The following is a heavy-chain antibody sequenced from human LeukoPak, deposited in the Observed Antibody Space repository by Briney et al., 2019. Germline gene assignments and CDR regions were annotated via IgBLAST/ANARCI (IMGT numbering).Heavy chain of an antibody. CDR3: ARDQGSTAMDTFDY. Sequence: GGSVSLSCVASGFTFSSYSMNCVRPAPGRGLEWVSSISSSSCYIYYADSVKGRFTISRDNAKNSLYLQMNSLRAEDTAVYYCARDQGSTAMDTFDYWGQGTLVTVSS. D-gene: IGHD5-18*01. CDR2: ISSSSCYI. V-gene: IGHV3-21*01. CDR1: GFTFSSYS. J-gene: IGHJ4*02.